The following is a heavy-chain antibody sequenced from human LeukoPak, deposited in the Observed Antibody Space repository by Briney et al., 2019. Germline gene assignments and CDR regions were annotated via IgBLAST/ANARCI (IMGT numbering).Heavy chain of an antibody. CDR1: GFTFSSYG. CDR3: ATQAQWLVVVVPAAMGNY. J-gene: IGHJ4*02. CDR2: IRYDGSNK. Sequence: QPGGSLRLSCAASGFTFSSYGMHWVRQAPGKGLEWVAFIRYDGSNKYYADSVKGRFTISRDNSKNTLYLQMNSLRAEDTAVYYCATQAQWLVVVVPAAMGNYWGQGTLVTVSS. D-gene: IGHD2-2*01. V-gene: IGHV3-30*02.